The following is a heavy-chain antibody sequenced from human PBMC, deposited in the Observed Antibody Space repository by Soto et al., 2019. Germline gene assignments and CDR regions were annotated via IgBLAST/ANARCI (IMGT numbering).Heavy chain of an antibody. CDR3: ARRATYYYYFDY. CDR2: IDPSDSYT. CDR1: GYSFTSYW. V-gene: IGHV5-10-1*04. Sequence: GESLKISCKGSGYSFTSYWISWVRQMPGKGLEWMGRIDPSDSYTNYSPSFQGQVTISADKSTSTAYLQWSSLKASDTAMYYCARRATYYYYFDYWGQGTLVTVSS. D-gene: IGHD3-16*01. J-gene: IGHJ4*02.